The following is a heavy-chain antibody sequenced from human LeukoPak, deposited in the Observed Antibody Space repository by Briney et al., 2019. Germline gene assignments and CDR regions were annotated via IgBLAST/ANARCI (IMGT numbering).Heavy chain of an antibody. CDR1: GYTFTGYF. V-gene: IGHV1-2*02. D-gene: IGHD4-17*01. CDR3: TRGGGPYGDFPFDN. CDR2: INPNSGGT. J-gene: IGHJ4*02. Sequence: GASVKVSCKASGYTFTGYFMHWVRQAPGQGLEWMGWINPNSGGTNYAQKFQGRVFMTRDTSISTAYVELSRLRSDDTAGYYCTRGGGPYGDFPFDNWGQGTLVTVSS.